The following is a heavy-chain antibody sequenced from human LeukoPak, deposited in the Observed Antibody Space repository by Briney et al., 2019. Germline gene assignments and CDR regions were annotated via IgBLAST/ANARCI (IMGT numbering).Heavy chain of an antibody. V-gene: IGHV4-39*01. J-gene: IGHJ5*02. CDR3: ATHSGGLPFDP. CDR1: GGSITSTSFY. D-gene: IGHD3-10*01. Sequence: PSETLSLRCTVSGGSITSTSFYWGWIRQPPGKGLEWIGSIYYSGSTYYSPSLKSRITISVDTSKNHFSLNLSSVTAADTAVYYCATHSGGLPFDPWGQGTLVTVSS. CDR2: IYYSGST.